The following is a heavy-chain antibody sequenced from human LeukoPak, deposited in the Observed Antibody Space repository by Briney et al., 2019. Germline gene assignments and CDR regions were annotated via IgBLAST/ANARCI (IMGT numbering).Heavy chain of an antibody. J-gene: IGHJ4*02. CDR1: GFTFSSYG. Sequence: PGGSLRLSCAASGFTFSSYGMHWVRQAPGKGLEWVAFIRYDGSNKYYADSVKGRFTISRDNSKSTLYLQMNSLTAEDTAVYYCVREATGYSFADYWGQGTLVSVSS. CDR3: VREATGYSFADY. V-gene: IGHV3-30*02. D-gene: IGHD1-26*01. CDR2: IRYDGSNK.